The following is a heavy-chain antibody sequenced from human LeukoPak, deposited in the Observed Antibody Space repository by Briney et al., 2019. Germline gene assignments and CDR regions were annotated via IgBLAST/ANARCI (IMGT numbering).Heavy chain of an antibody. Sequence: GESLKISCKGSGYSFTSYWIGWVRPMPGKGLEWMGIIYPGDSDTRYSPSFQGQVTISADKSISTAYLQWSSLKASDTAMYYCARPINFWSGYYTPDAFDIWGQGTMVTVSS. V-gene: IGHV5-51*01. D-gene: IGHD3-3*01. CDR2: IYPGDSDT. CDR1: GYSFTSYW. CDR3: ARPINFWSGYYTPDAFDI. J-gene: IGHJ3*02.